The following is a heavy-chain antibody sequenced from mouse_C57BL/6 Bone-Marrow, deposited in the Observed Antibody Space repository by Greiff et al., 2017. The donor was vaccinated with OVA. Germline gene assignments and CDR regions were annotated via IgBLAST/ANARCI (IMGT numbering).Heavy chain of an antibody. CDR3: AQASIYDGYYDYAMDY. V-gene: IGHV1-52*01. D-gene: IGHD2-3*01. CDR2: IDPSDSET. Sequence: QVHVKQPGAELVRPGSSVKLSCKASGYTFTSYWMHWVKQRPIQGLEWIGNIDPSDSETHYNQKFKDKATLTVDKSSSTAYMQLSSLTSEDSAVYYCAQASIYDGYYDYAMDYWGQGTSVTVSS. CDR1: GYTFTSYW. J-gene: IGHJ4*01.